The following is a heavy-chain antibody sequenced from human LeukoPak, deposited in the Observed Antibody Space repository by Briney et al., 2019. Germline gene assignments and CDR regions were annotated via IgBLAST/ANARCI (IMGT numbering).Heavy chain of an antibody. Sequence: GRSLRFSCAASGFTFSSYAMHWVRQAPGKGLEWVAVISYDGSNKYYADSVKGRFTISRDNSKNTLYLQMNSLRAEDTAVYYCAREAYDFWSGSFDYWGQGTLVTVSS. CDR1: GFTFSSYA. J-gene: IGHJ4*02. CDR3: AREAYDFWSGSFDY. D-gene: IGHD3-3*01. CDR2: ISYDGSNK. V-gene: IGHV3-30*01.